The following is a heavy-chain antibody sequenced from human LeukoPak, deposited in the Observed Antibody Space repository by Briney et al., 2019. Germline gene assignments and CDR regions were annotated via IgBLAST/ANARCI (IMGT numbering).Heavy chain of an antibody. CDR2: ISYDGSNK. CDR3: ARDNEEIVVVPAAIDC. D-gene: IGHD2-2*01. J-gene: IGHJ4*02. CDR1: GFTFSSYA. V-gene: IGHV3-30*04. Sequence: PGGSLRLSCAASGFTFSSYAMHWVRQAPGKGLEWVAVISYDGSNKYYADSVKGRFTISRDNSKNTLYLQMNSLRAEDTAVYYCARDNEEIVVVPAAIDCWGQGTLVTVSS.